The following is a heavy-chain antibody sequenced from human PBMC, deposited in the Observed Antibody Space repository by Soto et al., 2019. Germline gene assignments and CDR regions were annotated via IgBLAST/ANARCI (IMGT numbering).Heavy chain of an antibody. CDR3: AKDAYDSSGYYYPSSRYFQH. V-gene: IGHV3-23*01. CDR1: GFTFSSYA. J-gene: IGHJ1*01. CDR2: ISGSGGST. D-gene: IGHD3-22*01. Sequence: GGSLRLSCAASGFTFSSYAMSWVRQAPGKGLEWVSAISGSGGSTYYADSVKGRFTISRDNSKNTLYLQMNSLRAEDTAVYYCAKDAYDSSGYYYPSSRYFQHWGQGTLVTVSS.